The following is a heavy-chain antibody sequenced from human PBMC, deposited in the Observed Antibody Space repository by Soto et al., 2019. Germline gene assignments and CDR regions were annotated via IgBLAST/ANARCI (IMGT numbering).Heavy chain of an antibody. CDR1: GFTFSSYA. Sequence: EVQLLESGGGLVQRGGSLRLSCAASGFTFSSYAMSWVRQAPGKGLEWVSTISGNSGGTYYADSVKRRFTISRDNPKNTLYLQMNSLRAEDTAVYYCANRLATTGNWHFDLWGRGTQVTVSS. CDR2: ISGNSGGT. D-gene: IGHD1-1*01. J-gene: IGHJ2*01. CDR3: ANRLATTGNWHFDL. V-gene: IGHV3-23*01.